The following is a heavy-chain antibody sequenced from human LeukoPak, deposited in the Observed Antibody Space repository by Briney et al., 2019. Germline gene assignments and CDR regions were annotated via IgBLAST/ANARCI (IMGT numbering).Heavy chain of an antibody. CDR3: AREGVVGATTPFDH. D-gene: IGHD1-26*01. CDR1: GDSTSSGDYY. J-gene: IGHJ4*02. CDR2: IYYSGST. V-gene: IGHV4-30-4*08. Sequence: SQTLSLTCTVSGDSTSSGDYYWSWIRQPPGKGLEWIGYIYYSGSTYYNPSLKSRVSISVDTSKNQFSLKLSSVTGADTAVYYCAREGVVGATTPFDHWGQGTLVTVSS.